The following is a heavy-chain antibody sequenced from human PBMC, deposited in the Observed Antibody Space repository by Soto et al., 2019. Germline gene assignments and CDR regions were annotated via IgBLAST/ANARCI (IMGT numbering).Heavy chain of an antibody. CDR1: GGTFSSYA. CDR3: ASGKITFGELLWVDY. J-gene: IGHJ4*02. Sequence: ASVKVSCKASGGTFSSYAISWVRQAPGQGLEWMGGIIPIFGTANYAQKFQGRVTITADESTSTAYMELSSLRSEDTAVYYCASGKITFGELLWVDYWGQGTLVTVSS. CDR2: IIPIFGTA. D-gene: IGHD3-10*01. V-gene: IGHV1-69*13.